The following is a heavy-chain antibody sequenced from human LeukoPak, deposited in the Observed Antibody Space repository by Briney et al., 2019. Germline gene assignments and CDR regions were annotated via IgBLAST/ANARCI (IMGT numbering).Heavy chain of an antibody. CDR1: GDSINSYY. CDR3: ARLTKRNDAFTI. Sequence: SETLSLTCSVSGDSINSYYWSWIRQPPGKGLEWIGYIYYSGSTNYNPSLKSRLTISVDTSKNQFSLKLTSVTTADTAVYYCARLTKRNDAFTIWGQGTMVTVSS. J-gene: IGHJ3*02. CDR2: IYYSGST. D-gene: IGHD1-14*01. V-gene: IGHV4-59*01.